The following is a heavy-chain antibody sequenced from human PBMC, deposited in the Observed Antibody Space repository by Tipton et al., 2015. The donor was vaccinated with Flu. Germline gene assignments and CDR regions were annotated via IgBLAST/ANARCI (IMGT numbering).Heavy chain of an antibody. D-gene: IGHD2-15*01. V-gene: IGHV4-61*02. CDR2: IYTSGST. Sequence: LSLTCTVSGGSVTSGSHYWNWIRQPAGKGLEWIGRIYTSGSTTYNPSLKSRVTISIDTSKNQFSLKLSSVTAADTAVYYCARDYCSGGICYPDYWGQGTLVAVSS. CDR3: ARDYCSGGICYPDY. J-gene: IGHJ4*02. CDR1: GGSVTSGSHY.